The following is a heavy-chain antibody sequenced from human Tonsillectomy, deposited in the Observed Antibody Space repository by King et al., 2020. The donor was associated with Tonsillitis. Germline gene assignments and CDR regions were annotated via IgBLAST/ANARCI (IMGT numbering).Heavy chain of an antibody. J-gene: IGHJ3*01. D-gene: IGHD1-26*01. CDR1: GGSFIGHY. CDR3: ARRWELPAIGDFDL. V-gene: IGHV4-34*01. CDR2: VNPVGIT. Sequence: VQLQQWGAGLLEPSETLSLTSAVYGGSFIGHYWSWIRQPTGKGLDWIGDVNPVGITNYNPSLKSRVTISLDTFKNQFSVRLRLVTAADTAVYYCARRWELPAIGDFDLWGQGTSVTVSS.